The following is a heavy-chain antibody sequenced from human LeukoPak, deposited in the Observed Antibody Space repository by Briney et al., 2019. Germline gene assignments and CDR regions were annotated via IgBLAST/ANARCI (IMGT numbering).Heavy chain of an antibody. Sequence: ASVTVSCEASGYTFTNYGFSWVRQAPGQGLEWMGWISAYNGDTNYAQKFQGRVTMTTDTSTSTAYMELRSLTSDDTAVYYCARGPYCGGDCSSSDSFDIWGRGTMVSVS. D-gene: IGHD2-21*02. CDR3: ARGPYCGGDCSSSDSFDI. J-gene: IGHJ3*02. CDR1: GYTFTNYG. CDR2: ISAYNGDT. V-gene: IGHV1-18*01.